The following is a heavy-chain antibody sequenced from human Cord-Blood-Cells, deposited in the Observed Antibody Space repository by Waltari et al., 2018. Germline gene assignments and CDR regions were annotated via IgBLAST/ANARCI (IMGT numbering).Heavy chain of an antibody. J-gene: IGHJ4*02. CDR3: ASDLTEVAATVPIDY. V-gene: IGHV1-2*02. Sequence: HVQLVPSGAEVKKPGALVKVSCKAFGYSFNGYYMHWVRQAPGQGLEGTGWIKPSGGGTNCETKFQGRGTRTSDPCISTANMELSRLRSDDTAVYYCASDLTEVAATVPIDYWHRGTLVTAAS. CDR1: GYSFNGYY. D-gene: IGHD1-26*01. CDR2: IKPSGGGT.